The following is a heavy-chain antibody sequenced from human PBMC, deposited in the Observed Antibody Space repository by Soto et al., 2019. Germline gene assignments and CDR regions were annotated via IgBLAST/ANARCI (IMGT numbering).Heavy chain of an antibody. Sequence: EVQLVQSGAEVKKPGESLRISCNASGYTFTNNWISWVRQKPGQGLEWMGRIDPSDSRTKYNPSFEGHVTISIDKSINTAILQWSSQRASDTAVYFCARRRGYSYDFDYWGQGTLVTVSS. CDR2: IDPSDSRT. CDR3: ARRRGYSYDFDY. CDR1: GYTFTNNW. D-gene: IGHD5-18*01. J-gene: IGHJ4*02. V-gene: IGHV5-10-1*03.